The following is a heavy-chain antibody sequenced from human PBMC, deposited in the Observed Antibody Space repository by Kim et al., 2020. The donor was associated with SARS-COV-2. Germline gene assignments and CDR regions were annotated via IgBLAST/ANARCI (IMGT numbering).Heavy chain of an antibody. D-gene: IGHD2-21*01. Sequence: SVKVSCKASGGTFSSYAFSWVRQSPGQGFEWMGGVIPIFHTPSYGPRFQGRVTITTDGSTSTLYMELRSLRSDDTAVYYCATPGGAFCRGDCPFDYWGQGTLITVSS. CDR3: ATPGGAFCRGDCPFDY. CDR2: VIPIFHTP. V-gene: IGHV1-69*05. J-gene: IGHJ4*02. CDR1: GGTFSSYA.